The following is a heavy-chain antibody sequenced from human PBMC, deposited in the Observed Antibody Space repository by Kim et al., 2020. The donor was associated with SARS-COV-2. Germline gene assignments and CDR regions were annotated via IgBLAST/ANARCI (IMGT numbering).Heavy chain of an antibody. J-gene: IGHJ6*02. CDR1: GFVFSSYS. Sequence: GGSLRLSCAASGFVFSSYSMHWVRQAPGKGLEWVAVIWYDGSGKYYTDSVKGRFTISRDNSKNTLFLQMNSLRAEDTAVYYCAREDYGGNPDYFYGMDVWAKGPRSPSR. V-gene: IGHV3-33*01. D-gene: IGHD4-17*01. CDR2: IWYDGSGK. CDR3: AREDYGGNPDYFYGMDV.